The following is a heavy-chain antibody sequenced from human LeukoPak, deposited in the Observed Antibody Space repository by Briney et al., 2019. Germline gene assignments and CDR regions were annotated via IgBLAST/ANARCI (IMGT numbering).Heavy chain of an antibody. J-gene: IGHJ4*02. CDR2: IYYSGST. Sequence: PSETLSLTCTVSGASISSYYWSWIRQPPGKGLEWIGYIYYSGSTNYNPSLKSRVTISVDTPKNQFSLKLSSVTAADTAVYYCARDYPPYYFDYWGQGTLVTVSS. CDR3: ARDYPPYYFDY. CDR1: GASISSYY. V-gene: IGHV4-59*01.